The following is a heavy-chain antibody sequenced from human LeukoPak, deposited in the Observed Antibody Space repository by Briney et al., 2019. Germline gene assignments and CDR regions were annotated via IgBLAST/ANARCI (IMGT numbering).Heavy chain of an antibody. D-gene: IGHD1-1*01. CDR3: ARQAGTHYAFDI. CDR2: IYYSGST. CDR1: GGSISSHY. J-gene: IGHJ3*02. V-gene: IGHV4-59*11. Sequence: SETLSLTCTVSGGSISSHYWSWIRQPPGKRLEWIGYIYYSGSTNYNPSLKSRVTISVDTSKNQFSLKRGSVTAADTAVYYCARQAGTHYAFDIWGQGTMVTVSS.